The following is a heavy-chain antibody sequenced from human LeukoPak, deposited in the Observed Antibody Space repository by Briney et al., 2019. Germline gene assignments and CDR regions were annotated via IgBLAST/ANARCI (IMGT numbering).Heavy chain of an antibody. J-gene: IGHJ4*02. V-gene: IGHV4-59*01. Sequence: SETLSLTCTVSGGSISGYYYNWIRQPPGKGLEWIGYIYYSGSTNYNPSLRGRVTISVDTSKSQFSLRLSSVTAADTAVHYCARGYCSGGSCHFDHWGQGSLVTVSS. D-gene: IGHD2-15*01. CDR1: GGSISGYY. CDR2: IYYSGST. CDR3: ARGYCSGGSCHFDH.